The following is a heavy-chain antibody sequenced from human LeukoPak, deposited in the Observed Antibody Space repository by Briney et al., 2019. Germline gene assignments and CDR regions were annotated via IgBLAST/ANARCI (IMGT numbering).Heavy chain of an antibody. D-gene: IGHD3-16*02. CDR3: TREGVYSPDPTSYHRLPFDF. Sequence: AASVKVSCKASGDNFSSYVITWVRQAPGQGLEWMGRIIPTLDVANFAQKFKGRVTITADKSTNTAHLELSSLRSEDTAVYYCTREGVYSPDPTSYHRLPFDFWGEGTVVIVSS. J-gene: IGHJ3*01. V-gene: IGHV1-69*04. CDR2: IIPTLDVA. CDR1: GDNFSSYV.